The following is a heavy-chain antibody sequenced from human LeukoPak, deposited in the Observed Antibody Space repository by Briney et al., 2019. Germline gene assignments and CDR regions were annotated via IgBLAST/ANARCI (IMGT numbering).Heavy chain of an antibody. D-gene: IGHD3-9*01. CDR3: ARGCVTDEMVDILTGLYFDY. V-gene: IGHV4-34*01. CDR2: INHSGST. CDR1: GGSFSGYY. Sequence: SETLSLTCAVYGGSFSGYYWSWILQPPGKGLEWIGEINHSGSTNYNPSLKSRVTISVDTSKNQFSLKLSSVTAADTALYYCARGCVTDEMVDILTGLYFDYWGQGTLVTVSS. J-gene: IGHJ4*02.